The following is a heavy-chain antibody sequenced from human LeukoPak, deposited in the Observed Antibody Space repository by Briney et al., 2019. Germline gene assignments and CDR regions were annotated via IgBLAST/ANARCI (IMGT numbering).Heavy chain of an antibody. Sequence: SETLSLTCTVSGGSISSSGYYWGWIRQPPGKGLEWIGSMYYSGSTNYNPSLKSRVTISVDTSKNQFSLKLSSVTAADTAVYYCARDYGSRGWFDPWGQGTLVTVSS. CDR2: MYYSGST. J-gene: IGHJ5*02. CDR1: GGSISSSGYY. D-gene: IGHD3-10*01. V-gene: IGHV4-39*07. CDR3: ARDYGSRGWFDP.